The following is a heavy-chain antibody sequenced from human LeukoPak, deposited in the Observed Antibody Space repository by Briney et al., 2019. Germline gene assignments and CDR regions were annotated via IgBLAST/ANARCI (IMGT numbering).Heavy chain of an antibody. CDR3: EREPPLNYWNAAYAFDI. CDR1: IFNFSIYS. V-gene: IGHV3-48*02. Sequence: GGSLRLSCAPSIFNFSIYSMNCVRQAPGKGLEWVSYISSSSSTIYYADSVKGRFTISRDNAKNSLYLQMNSLTDEDTAVYYCEREPPLNYWNAAYAFDIWGQGTMVTVSS. D-gene: IGHD1-1*01. CDR2: ISSSSSTI. J-gene: IGHJ3*02.